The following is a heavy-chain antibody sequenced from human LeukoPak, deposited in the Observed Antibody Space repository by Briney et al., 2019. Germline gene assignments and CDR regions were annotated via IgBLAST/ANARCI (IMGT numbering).Heavy chain of an antibody. Sequence: GRSLRLSCAASGFTFSSYGMSWVRQAPGKGLEWVSAISGSGGSTYYADSVKGRFTISRDNSKNTLYLQMNSLRAEDTAVYYCARIWVVVVAATSFDYWGQGTLVTVSS. CDR1: GFTFSSYG. V-gene: IGHV3-23*01. CDR3: ARIWVVVVAATSFDY. CDR2: ISGSGGST. J-gene: IGHJ4*02. D-gene: IGHD2-15*01.